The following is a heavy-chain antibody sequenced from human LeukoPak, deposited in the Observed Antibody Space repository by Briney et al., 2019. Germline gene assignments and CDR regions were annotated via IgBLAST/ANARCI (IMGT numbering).Heavy chain of an antibody. CDR3: AKGQWNYYDSSEFS. Sequence: PGGSLRLSCAASGFTFSSYGMHWVRQAPGKGLEWVAFIRYDGSNKYYADSVKGRLTISRDNSKNTLYLQMNSLRAEDTAVYYCAKGQWNYYDSSEFSWGQGTLVTVSS. CDR1: GFTFSSYG. J-gene: IGHJ5*02. D-gene: IGHD3-22*01. CDR2: IRYDGSNK. V-gene: IGHV3-30*02.